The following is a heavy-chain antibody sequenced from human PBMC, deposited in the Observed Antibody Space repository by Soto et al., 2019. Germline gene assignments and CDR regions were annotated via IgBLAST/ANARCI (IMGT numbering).Heavy chain of an antibody. CDR1: GYSFTSYW. V-gene: IGHV5-10-1*01. Sequence: GESLKISCKGSGYSFTSYWISWVRQMPGKGLEWMGRIDPSDSYTNYSPSFQGHVTISADKSISTAYPQWSSLKASDTAMYYCARLIGIAAAGTKDFAYYGMDVWGQGTTVTVSS. D-gene: IGHD6-13*01. CDR2: IDPSDSYT. J-gene: IGHJ6*02. CDR3: ARLIGIAAAGTKDFAYYGMDV.